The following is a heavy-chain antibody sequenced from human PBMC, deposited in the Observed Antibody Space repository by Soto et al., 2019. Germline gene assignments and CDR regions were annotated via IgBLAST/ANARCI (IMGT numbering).Heavy chain of an antibody. CDR3: ARYGESRITIFGVVTDYYYYYMDV. D-gene: IGHD3-3*01. CDR2: ISSSSSYI. J-gene: IGHJ6*03. CDR1: GFTFSSYS. Sequence: PGGSLRLSCAASGFTFSSYSMNWVRQAPGKGLEWVSSISSSSSYIYYADSVKGRFTISRDNAKNSLYLQMNSLRAEDTAVYYSARYGESRITIFGVVTDYYYYYMDVWGKGTTVTVSS. V-gene: IGHV3-21*01.